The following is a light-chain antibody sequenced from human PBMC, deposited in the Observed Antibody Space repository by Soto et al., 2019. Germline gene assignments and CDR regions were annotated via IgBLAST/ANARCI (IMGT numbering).Light chain of an antibody. Sequence: VLTQPPSVSVAPGQTARITCGGSDNGSKPVHWYQQKPGQAPVLVVFDNSDRASGIPERLSGSNSGNTATLTISRVEAGDEADYYCQVWDSSSDRLVVFGGGTKLTVL. CDR1: DNGSKP. J-gene: IGLJ2*01. CDR3: QVWDSSSDRLVV. V-gene: IGLV3-21*02. CDR2: DNS.